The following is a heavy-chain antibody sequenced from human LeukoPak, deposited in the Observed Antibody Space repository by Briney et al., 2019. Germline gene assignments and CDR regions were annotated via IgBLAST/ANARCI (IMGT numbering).Heavy chain of an antibody. V-gene: IGHV3-23*01. CDR3: AKDRRGYNRNDGDWFDP. J-gene: IGHJ5*02. CDR2: ISGSGGST. D-gene: IGHD1-1*01. CDR1: GFTFSSYA. Sequence: GGSLRLSCAASGFTFSSYAMSWVRQAPGKGLEWVSAISGSGGSTYYADSVKGRFTISRDNSKNTLYLQMNSLRAEDTAVYYCAKDRRGYNRNDGDWFDPWGQGTLVTVSS.